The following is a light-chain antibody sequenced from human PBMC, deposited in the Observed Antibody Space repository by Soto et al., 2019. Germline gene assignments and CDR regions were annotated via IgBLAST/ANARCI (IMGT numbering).Light chain of an antibody. CDR1: SSDVGSYNL. V-gene: IGLV2-23*02. CDR2: EVS. J-gene: IGLJ1*01. Sequence: QSVLTQPASVSGSPGQSITISCTGTSSDVGSYNLVSWYQQHPGKAPKLMIYEVSKRPSGVSNRFSGSKSGNTASLTISGLQAEDEADYYCCLYAGSSRVFGTGTKLTVL. CDR3: CLYAGSSRV.